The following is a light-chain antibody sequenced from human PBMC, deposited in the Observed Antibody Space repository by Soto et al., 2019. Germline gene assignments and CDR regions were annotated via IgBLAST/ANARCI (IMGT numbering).Light chain of an antibody. J-gene: IGKJ1*01. CDR1: QSISSY. CDR2: DAS. Sequence: DIQMTQSPSSLSASVGDRVTITCRASQSISSYLNWYQQKPGKAPKLLVYDASTLQRGVASRFSGSGSGTEFTLIISGLQPDDSATYYCQQYTNTNNPWMFGQGTKVDI. CDR3: QQYTNTNNPWM. V-gene: IGKV1-39*01.